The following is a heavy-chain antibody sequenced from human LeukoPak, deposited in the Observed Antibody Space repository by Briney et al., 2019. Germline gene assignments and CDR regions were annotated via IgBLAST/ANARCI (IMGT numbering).Heavy chain of an antibody. CDR1: GYSFTTYW. J-gene: IGHJ4*02. Sequence: GESLKISCKGSGYSFTTYWIGWVRQMPGKGLEWMGIIYPGDSDTRYSPSFQGQVTISADKSISTAYLQWSSLKASDTAMYYCARRAKVAGTPNHKAGGLLNFDYWGQGTLVTVSS. CDR2: IYPGDSDT. CDR3: ARRAKVAGTPNHKAGGLLNFDY. V-gene: IGHV5-51*01. D-gene: IGHD6-19*01.